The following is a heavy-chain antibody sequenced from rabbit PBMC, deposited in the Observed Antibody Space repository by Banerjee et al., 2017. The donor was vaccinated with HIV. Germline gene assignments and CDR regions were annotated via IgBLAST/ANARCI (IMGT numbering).Heavy chain of an antibody. CDR2: ITYRGSA. J-gene: IGHJ4*01. CDR3: ARDLSSSGWSDFAL. V-gene: IGHV1S29*01. D-gene: IGHD4-1*01. CDR1: GFDFSSYA. Sequence: QEQLKESGGGLVQPGGSLKLSCKASGFDFSSYAITWVRQAPGKGLEYIGYITYRGSAYYASWVNGRFTISRENTQNTLYLQLNSLTAADTATYFCARDLSSSGWSDFALWGQGTLVTVS.